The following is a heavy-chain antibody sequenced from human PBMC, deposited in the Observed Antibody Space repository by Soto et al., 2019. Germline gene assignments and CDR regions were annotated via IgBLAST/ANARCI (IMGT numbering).Heavy chain of an antibody. Sequence: ASETLSLTCTVSGGSISSYYWSWIRQPPGKGLEWIGYIYYSGSTNYNPSLKSRVTISVDTSKNQFSLKLSSVTAADTAVYYCARRGWFGERYWGQGTLVTVSS. V-gene: IGHV4-59*08. CDR1: GGSISSYY. D-gene: IGHD3-10*01. J-gene: IGHJ4*02. CDR2: IYYSGST. CDR3: ARRGWFGERY.